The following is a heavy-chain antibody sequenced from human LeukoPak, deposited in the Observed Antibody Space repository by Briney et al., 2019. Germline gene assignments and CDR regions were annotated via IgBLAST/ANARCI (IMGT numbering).Heavy chain of an antibody. CDR3: ARGPDYYDSSGYEDY. J-gene: IGHJ4*02. D-gene: IGHD3-22*01. Sequence: GGSLRLSCAASGFTFSSYWMSWVRQAPGKGLEWVANIKQDGSEKYYVDSVKGRFTISRDNAKNSLYLQMNSLRAEDTAVYYCARGPDYYDSSGYEDYWGQGTLVTVSS. CDR2: IKQDGSEK. V-gene: IGHV3-7*01. CDR1: GFTFSSYW.